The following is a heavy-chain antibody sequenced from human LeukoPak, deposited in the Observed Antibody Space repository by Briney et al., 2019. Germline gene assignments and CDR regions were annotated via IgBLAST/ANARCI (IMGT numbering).Heavy chain of an antibody. V-gene: IGHV3-66*01. Sequence: PGGSLSLSCAASGFTVSSNYMSWVRQAPGKGLEWVSVIYSGGSTYYADSVKGRFTISRDNSKNTLYLQMNSLRAEDTAVYYCATGPYGSGSYDYWGQGTLVTVSS. J-gene: IGHJ4*02. CDR2: IYSGGST. CDR1: GFTVSSNY. D-gene: IGHD3-10*01. CDR3: ATGPYGSGSYDY.